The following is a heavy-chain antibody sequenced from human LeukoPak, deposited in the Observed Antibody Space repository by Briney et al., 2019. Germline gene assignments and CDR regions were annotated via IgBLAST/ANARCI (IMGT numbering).Heavy chain of an antibody. CDR2: IYNTGDYT. Sequence: PGGSLRLPCAASGFSFINYAMNWVRQAPGKGPEWVADIYNTGDYTYYADSVKGRFTISRDNSKNTLYLQMNSLRDGDTALYYCAKSGARWSHFDYWGQGVLVTVSS. D-gene: IGHD3-3*01. CDR3: AKSGARWSHFDY. CDR1: GFSFINYA. V-gene: IGHV3-23*01. J-gene: IGHJ4*02.